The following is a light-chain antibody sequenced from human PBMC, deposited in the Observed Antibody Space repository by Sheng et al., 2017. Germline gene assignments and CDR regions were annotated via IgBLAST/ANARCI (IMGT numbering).Light chain of an antibody. J-gene: IGKJ2*01. Sequence: DIRMTQSPSSLYAAVGDRVTITCRASETLSKYLNWYQQTAGKAPKLLIYATSNLQSGVPSRFRGSGSGTDFTLTIDDLQPEDFATYYCQQNYNTPQTFGQGTKLEIK. CDR3: QQNYNTPQT. V-gene: IGKV1-39*01. CDR2: ATS. CDR1: ETLSKY.